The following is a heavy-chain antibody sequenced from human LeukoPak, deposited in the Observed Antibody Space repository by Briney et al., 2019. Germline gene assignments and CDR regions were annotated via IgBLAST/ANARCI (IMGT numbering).Heavy chain of an antibody. D-gene: IGHD3-9*01. CDR2: ISAYNGNT. CDR1: GYTFTSYG. J-gene: IGHJ4*02. CDR3: AKATTVLRYFDWLLYTTPWKTTSFDY. V-gene: IGHV1-18*01. Sequence: ASVKVSCKASGYTFTSYGISWVRQAPGQGLEWMGWISAYNGNTNYAQKLQGRVTMTTDTSTSTAYMELRSLRSDDTAVYYCAKATTVLRYFDWLLYTTPWKTTSFDYWGQGTLVTVSS.